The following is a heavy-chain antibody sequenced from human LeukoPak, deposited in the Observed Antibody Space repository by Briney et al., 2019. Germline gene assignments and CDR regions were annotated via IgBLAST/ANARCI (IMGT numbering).Heavy chain of an antibody. D-gene: IGHD2-2*01. J-gene: IGHJ4*02. Sequence: GESLKISCKGSGYSFASYWISCVRQMPGKGLEWMGGIYPGNSDITYSPSFQGQVTISADKSVSTAYLHWSSLKAWDTAINYCARHLSSISSCPNYWGQGTLVTVSS. CDR3: ARHLSSISSCPNY. V-gene: IGHV5-51*01. CDR1: GYSFASYW. CDR2: IYPGNSDI.